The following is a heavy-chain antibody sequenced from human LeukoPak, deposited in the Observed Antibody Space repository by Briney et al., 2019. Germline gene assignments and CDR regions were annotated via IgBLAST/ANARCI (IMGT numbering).Heavy chain of an antibody. CDR1: GYSFTSYW. CDR3: ARLSGEEGAQSDLDY. CDR2: IYPGDSDT. D-gene: IGHD1-26*01. V-gene: IGHV5-51*01. J-gene: IGHJ4*02. Sequence: NRGESLKISCKGSGYSFTSYWIAWVRQMPGKGLEWMGIIYPGDSDTRYSPSFQGQVTISADKSISTAYLQWRSLKASDTAMYYCARLSGEEGAQSDLDYWGQGTLVTVSS.